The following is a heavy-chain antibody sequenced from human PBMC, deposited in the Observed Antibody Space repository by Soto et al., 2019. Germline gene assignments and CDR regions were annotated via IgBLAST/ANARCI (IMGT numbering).Heavy chain of an antibody. CDR2: INHSGST. Sequence: PSETLSLTCAVYGGSFSGYYWSWIRQPPGKGLEWIGEINHSGSTNYNPSLKSRVTISVDTSKNQFSLKLSSVTAADTAVYYCARGTSSGYYYPYFDYRGQGTLVTVSS. V-gene: IGHV4-34*01. CDR1: GGSFSGYY. CDR3: ARGTSSGYYYPYFDY. J-gene: IGHJ4*02. D-gene: IGHD3-22*01.